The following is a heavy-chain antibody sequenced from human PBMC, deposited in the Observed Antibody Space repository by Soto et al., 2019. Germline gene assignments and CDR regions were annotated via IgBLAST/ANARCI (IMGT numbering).Heavy chain of an antibody. V-gene: IGHV3-23*01. Sequence: GGSLRLSCAVSGLTFSNYGMTWVRQAPGKGLEWVSDISSSGANTYYADAVKGRFTISRDNSKNTLFLQMNSLRADDTAVYYCAKGTVDYWGLGTRVTVSS. CDR2: ISSSGANT. CDR1: GLTFSNYG. CDR3: AKGTVDY. J-gene: IGHJ4*02.